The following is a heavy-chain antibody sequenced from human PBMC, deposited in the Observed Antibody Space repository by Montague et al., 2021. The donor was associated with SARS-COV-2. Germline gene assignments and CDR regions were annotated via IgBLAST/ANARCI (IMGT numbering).Heavy chain of an antibody. V-gene: IGHV3-13*04. Sequence: SRILSFSASGFSFSNYDMYWVRQATGKGLEWVSGIDTAGHTYYPGSVKGRFTISRENANNSLYLQMNSLRDGDTAVYYCARETTVQYCCAMDVWGQGTTVTVSS. D-gene: IGHD1-14*01. CDR2: IDTAGHT. CDR3: ARETTVQYCCAMDV. CDR1: GFSFSNYD. J-gene: IGHJ6*02.